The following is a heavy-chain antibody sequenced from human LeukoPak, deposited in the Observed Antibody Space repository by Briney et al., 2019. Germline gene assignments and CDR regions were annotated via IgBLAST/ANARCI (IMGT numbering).Heavy chain of an antibody. CDR1: GFTFSSYA. CDR2: ISGGGGST. J-gene: IGHJ4*02. CDR3: AKGLTYYYDSSGSLFDY. D-gene: IGHD3-22*01. V-gene: IGHV3-23*01. Sequence: GGSLRLSCVASGFTFSSYAMSWVRQAPGKGLEWVSAISGGGGSTYYADSVKGRFTISRDNSRNTLYLQMNSLRAEDTAVYYCAKGLTYYYDSSGSLFDYWGQGTLVTVSS.